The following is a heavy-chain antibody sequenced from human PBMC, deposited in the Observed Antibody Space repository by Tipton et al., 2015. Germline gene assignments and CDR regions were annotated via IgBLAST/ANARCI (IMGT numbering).Heavy chain of an antibody. J-gene: IGHJ6*02. V-gene: IGHV4-61*01. CDR1: GGSVSSGSYY. CDR2: IYYRGST. D-gene: IGHD6-19*01. CDR3: AREAVARYYYGMDV. Sequence: TLSLTCDVSGGSVSSGSYYWSWIRQPPGKGLEWIGYIYYRGSTNYNPSLKSRVTISVDTSKNQFSLKLSSVTAADTAVYYCAREAVARYYYGMDVWGQGTLVTVSS.